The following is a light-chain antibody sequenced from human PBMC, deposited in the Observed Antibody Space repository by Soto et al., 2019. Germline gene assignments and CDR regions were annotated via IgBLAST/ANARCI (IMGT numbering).Light chain of an antibody. J-gene: IGKJ5*01. Sequence: DIVMTQSPATLSVAPGERVTFSCRASQGVSRKLSLYQHKPGQAPRLLIYDTSTRATGISARLSGGGSGTELTLTISRMQSEDFALYFCQQYEKWPPSINLGKGTPREIK. V-gene: IGKV3-15*01. CDR2: DTS. CDR3: QQYEKWPPSIN. CDR1: QGVSRK.